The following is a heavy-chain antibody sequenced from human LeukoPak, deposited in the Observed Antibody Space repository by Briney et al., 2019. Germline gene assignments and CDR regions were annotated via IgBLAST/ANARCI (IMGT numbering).Heavy chain of an antibody. V-gene: IGHV4-59*08. CDR2: IFYTGSN. Sequence: NPSETLSLTCTVSGGSVSSDYWSWIRQAPGKGLEWIGFIFYTGSNNYNPSLKSRVTMSVDTSKNQFSLRLSSVTAADTAVYYCARRGPWSGSFDYWGQGALVTVSS. D-gene: IGHD3-3*01. CDR1: GGSVSSDY. J-gene: IGHJ4*02. CDR3: ARRGPWSGSFDY.